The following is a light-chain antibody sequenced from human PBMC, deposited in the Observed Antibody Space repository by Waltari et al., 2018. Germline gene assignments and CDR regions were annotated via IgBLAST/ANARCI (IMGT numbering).Light chain of an antibody. J-gene: IGKJ2*01. CDR1: QTLTRN. V-gene: IGKV3-15*01. Sequence: EIVMTQSPATLSVSQGARAPLSCRASQTLTRNLAWYPQKPGQAPRLPIYGAPTRATGIPARFSGSGSGTQFTLTISSLQSEDFVVYYCQQYNNRPYTFGQGTKLEIK. CDR2: GAP. CDR3: QQYNNRPYT.